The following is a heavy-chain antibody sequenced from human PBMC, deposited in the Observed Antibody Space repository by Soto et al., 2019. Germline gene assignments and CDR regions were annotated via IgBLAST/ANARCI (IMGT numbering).Heavy chain of an antibody. D-gene: IGHD2-2*01. J-gene: IGHJ4*02. V-gene: IGHV1-69*02. Sequence: GASVKVSCKASGGTFSSYTISWVRQAPGQGLEWMGRIIPILGIANYAQKFQGRVTITADKSTSTAYMELSSLRSEDTAVYYCARARDIVVVPAARLDYWGQGTLVTVSS. CDR1: GGTFSSYT. CDR3: ARARDIVVVPAARLDY. CDR2: IIPILGIA.